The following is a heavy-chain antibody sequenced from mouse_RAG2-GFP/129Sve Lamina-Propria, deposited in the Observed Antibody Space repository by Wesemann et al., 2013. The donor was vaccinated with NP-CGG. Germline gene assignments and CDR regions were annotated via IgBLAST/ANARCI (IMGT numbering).Heavy chain of an antibody. CDR3: ARIYYGDYGFAY. CDR2: IWTGGGT. V-gene: IGHV2-9-1*01. J-gene: IGHJ3*01. Sequence: SGFSLTSYAISWVRQPPGKGLEWLGVIWTGGGTNYNSALKSRLSISKDNSKSQVFLKMNSLQTDDTARYYCARIYYGDYGFAYWGQGTLVTVSA. CDR1: GFSLTSYA. D-gene: IGHD2-13*01.